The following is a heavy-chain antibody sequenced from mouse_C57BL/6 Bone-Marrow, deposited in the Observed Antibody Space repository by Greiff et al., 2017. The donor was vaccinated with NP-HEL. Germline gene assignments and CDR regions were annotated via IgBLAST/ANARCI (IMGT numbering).Heavy chain of an antibody. D-gene: IGHD2-12*01. Sequence: QVQLQQPGAELVMPGASVKLSCKASGYTFTSYWMHWVKQRPGQGLEWIGEIDPSDSYTNYNQKFKGKSTLTVDKSSSTAYMQLSSLTSEDSAVYYCARGYSQGAMDYWGQGTSVTVSS. CDR1: GYTFTSYW. J-gene: IGHJ4*01. CDR3: ARGYSQGAMDY. V-gene: IGHV1-69*01. CDR2: IDPSDSYT.